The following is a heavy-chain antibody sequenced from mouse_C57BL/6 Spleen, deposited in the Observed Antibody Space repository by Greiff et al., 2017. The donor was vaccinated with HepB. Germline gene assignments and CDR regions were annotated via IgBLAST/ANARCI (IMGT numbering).Heavy chain of an antibody. CDR3: AGANWDIKNYFDY. Sequence: EVKLMESGGGLVKPGGSLKLSCAASGFTFSSYAMSWVSQTPEKRLEWVATISDGGSYTYYPDNVKGRFTISRDNAKNNLYLQMSHLKSEDTAMYYCAGANWDIKNYFDYWGQGTTLTVSS. D-gene: IGHD4-1*01. CDR1: GFTFSSYA. CDR2: ISDGGSYT. V-gene: IGHV5-4*03. J-gene: IGHJ2*01.